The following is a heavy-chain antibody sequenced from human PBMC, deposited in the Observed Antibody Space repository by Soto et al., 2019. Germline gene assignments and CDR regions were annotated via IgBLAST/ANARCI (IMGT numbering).Heavy chain of an antibody. D-gene: IGHD3-3*01. J-gene: IGHJ6*02. V-gene: IGHV1-8*01. Sequence: ASVKVSCKASGYTLTSYDINWVRQATGQGLEWMGWMNPNSGNTGYAQKFQGRVTMTRNTSISTAYMELSSLRSEDTAAYYCARVRPYYDFWSGYSYGMDVWGQGTTVTVSS. CDR1: GYTLTSYD. CDR2: MNPNSGNT. CDR3: ARVRPYYDFWSGYSYGMDV.